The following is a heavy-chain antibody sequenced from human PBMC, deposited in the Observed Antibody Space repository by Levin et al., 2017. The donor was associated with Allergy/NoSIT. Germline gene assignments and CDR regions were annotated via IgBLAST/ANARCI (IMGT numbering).Heavy chain of an antibody. D-gene: IGHD3-3*01. V-gene: IGHV3-74*01. CDR3: AQGTTIFGVVSQFDY. J-gene: IGHJ4*02. CDR2: IKSDGSST. CDR1: GFTFSSYW. Sequence: GGSLRLSCAASGFTFSSYWMHWVRQAPGKGLVWVSRIKSDGSSTRYADSVKGRFTISRDNTKNTLFLQMNSLRAEDTAIYYCAQGTTIFGVVSQFDYWGQGTLVTVSS.